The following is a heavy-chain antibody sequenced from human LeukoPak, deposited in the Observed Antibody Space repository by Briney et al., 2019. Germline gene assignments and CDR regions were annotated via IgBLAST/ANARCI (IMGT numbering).Heavy chain of an antibody. Sequence: PSETLSLTCGVSGYSISSNYYWGWIRQSPEKGLEWIVTMHHSGGTYYNPSLRSRVTISVDTSKNQFSLRLSSVTATDTAVYYCARSPLFFYHMDVWGKGTTVTVSS. CDR1: GYSISSNYY. D-gene: IGHD2/OR15-2a*01. V-gene: IGHV4-38-2*01. CDR2: MHHSGGT. J-gene: IGHJ6*03. CDR3: ARSPLFFYHMDV.